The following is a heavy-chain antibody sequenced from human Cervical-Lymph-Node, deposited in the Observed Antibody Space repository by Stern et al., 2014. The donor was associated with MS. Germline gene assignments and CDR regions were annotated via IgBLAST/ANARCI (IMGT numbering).Heavy chain of an antibody. J-gene: IGHJ4*02. CDR3: ATFIATAGTFNY. CDR1: GHTTTSYG. V-gene: IGHV1-18*01. CDR2: ISAHKGNT. D-gene: IGHD6-25*01. Sequence: QVQLVQSGAEVKKPGASVKVSCKASGHTTTSYGISWVRQAPGHGLEWMGWISAHKGNTNYVQKFQGRVTMTTDTSTSTAYMEVRSLRSDDTAVYYCATFIATAGTFNYWGQGTLVTVSS.